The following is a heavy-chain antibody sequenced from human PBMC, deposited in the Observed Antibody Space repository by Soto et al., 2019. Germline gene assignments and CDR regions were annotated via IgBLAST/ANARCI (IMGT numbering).Heavy chain of an antibody. Sequence: GASVKVSCKASGGTFSSYAISWVRQAPGQGLEWMGGIIPIFGTANYAQKFQGRVTITADESTSTAYMELSSLRSEDTAVYYCARERNPYYVFWSGYQEEGYYYYGMYGWGQGTTVTVSS. V-gene: IGHV1-69*13. CDR3: ARERNPYYVFWSGYQEEGYYYYGMYG. CDR1: GGTFSSYA. J-gene: IGHJ6*02. D-gene: IGHD3-3*01. CDR2: IIPIFGTA.